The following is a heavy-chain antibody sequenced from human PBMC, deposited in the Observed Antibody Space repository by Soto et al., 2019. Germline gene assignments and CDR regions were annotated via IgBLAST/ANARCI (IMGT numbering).Heavy chain of an antibody. CDR2: INPATGAA. V-gene: IGHV1-2*02. Sequence: QLHLVQSGAVVKKPGASVTVSHSASGYPVTAYYMHWVRQAPGRGLEWMGGINPATGAAKYTQTFQGRVTMTRDTSTSTVFMELSGLTSEDTAVFYCARGGGVGVAGSAAFDMWGQGTLVTVSS. J-gene: IGHJ3*02. CDR1: GYPVTAYY. CDR3: ARGGGVGVAGSAAFDM. D-gene: IGHD3-3*01.